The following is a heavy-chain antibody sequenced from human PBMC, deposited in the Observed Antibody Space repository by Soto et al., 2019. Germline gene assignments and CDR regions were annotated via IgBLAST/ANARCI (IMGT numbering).Heavy chain of an antibody. J-gene: IGHJ4*02. V-gene: IGHV3-23*01. CDR2: ISGSGGTT. Sequence: EVHLLESGGGLVQPGGSLRLSCAASGVTFSSYAMSWVRQAPGKGLEWVSTISGSGGTTYYADSVKGRFTISRDNSKNTLYLQMNSLRAEDTAIYYCAKNKETGTTGGLGYWGQGTLVTVSS. CDR3: AKNKETGTTGGLGY. D-gene: IGHD1-1*01. CDR1: GVTFSSYA.